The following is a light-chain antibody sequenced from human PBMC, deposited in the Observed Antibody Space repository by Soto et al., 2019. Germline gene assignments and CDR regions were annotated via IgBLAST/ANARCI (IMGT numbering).Light chain of an antibody. CDR2: WAS. V-gene: IGKV4-1*01. Sequence: DIVMTQSPDSLAVSLGERATINCKSSQSVLYSSNNKNYLAWYQQKPGQPPKLLIYWASTRESGVPDRFSGSGSGTDFTLTSSSLQAKDVAFYYCQQSYSTPHTFGQGTKLEIK. CDR1: QSVLYSSNNKNY. J-gene: IGKJ2*01. CDR3: QQSYSTPHT.